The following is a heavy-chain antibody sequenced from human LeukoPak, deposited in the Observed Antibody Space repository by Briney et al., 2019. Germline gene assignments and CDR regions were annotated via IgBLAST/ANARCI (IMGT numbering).Heavy chain of an antibody. CDR3: ARGRRFHASGTYSSAAPDY. CDR1: TDSISPFF. J-gene: IGHJ4*02. Sequence: PSETLSLTCTVSTDSISPFFWNWIRQSPGKGLEWIGYVSYSGTSSYNPSLKSRVTISIDTSKNQFSLNLNSVTAADTALYYCARGRRFHASGTYSSAAPDYWGQGILVTVSS. D-gene: IGHD3-10*01. V-gene: IGHV4-59*01. CDR2: VSYSGTS.